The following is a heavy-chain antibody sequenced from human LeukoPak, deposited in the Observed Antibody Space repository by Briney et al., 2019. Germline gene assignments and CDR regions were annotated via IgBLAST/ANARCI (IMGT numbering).Heavy chain of an antibody. J-gene: IGHJ6*02. CDR3: GRHVSNGWDYHNGLDV. Sequence: SETLSLTCTVSGGSVASTGRYWGWIRQPPGKGLEWIGSAYYTGETYSPPSLRSRLSISVDTSRNQFALTLSSVTAADTAVYYCGRHVSNGWDYHNGLDVWGQGTTVTVPS. CDR1: GGSVASTGRY. D-gene: IGHD6-19*01. CDR2: AYYTGET. V-gene: IGHV4-39*01.